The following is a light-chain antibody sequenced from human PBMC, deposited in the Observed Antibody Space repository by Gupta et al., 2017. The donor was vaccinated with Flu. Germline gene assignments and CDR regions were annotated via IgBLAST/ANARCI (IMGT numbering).Light chain of an antibody. Sequence: DIVMTQSPDSLVVSLGERVTISCKSSQSLLYASNNRNYLAWYQQKARQPPKLLIHWASTRESGVPDRFSGSGSGTDFSLTISSLQAEDVAVYYCQQYFFSPLTFGAGTKVEIK. J-gene: IGKJ4*01. CDR1: QSLLYASNNRNY. CDR2: WAS. V-gene: IGKV4-1*01. CDR3: QQYFFSPLT.